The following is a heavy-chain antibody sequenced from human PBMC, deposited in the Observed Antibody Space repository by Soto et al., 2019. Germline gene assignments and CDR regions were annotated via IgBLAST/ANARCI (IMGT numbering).Heavy chain of an antibody. CDR3: ARAQQYGDYVQGDNDAFDI. CDR2: IYSGGST. D-gene: IGHD4-17*01. Sequence: EVQLVESGGGLVQPGGSLRLSCAASGFTVSSNYMSWVRQAPGKGLEWVSVIYSGGSTYYADSVKGRFTISRHNSKNTLDLQMNCLRAEDTAVYYCARAQQYGDYVQGDNDAFDIWGQGTMVTVSS. V-gene: IGHV3-53*04. J-gene: IGHJ3*02. CDR1: GFTVSSNY.